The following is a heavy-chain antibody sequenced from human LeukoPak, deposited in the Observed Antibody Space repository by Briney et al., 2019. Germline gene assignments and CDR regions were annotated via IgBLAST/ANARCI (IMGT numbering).Heavy chain of an antibody. J-gene: IGHJ6*03. CDR2: ISGSGGST. CDR3: AKGRGWEASYYYYYMDV. Sequence: AGSLRLSCAASGFTFSSYGMSWVRQAPGKGLEWVSAISGSGGSTYYADSVKGRFTISRDNSKNTLYLQMNSVRAEDTAVYYCAKGRGWEASYYYYYMDVWGKGTTVTISS. D-gene: IGHD1-26*01. CDR1: GFTFSSYG. V-gene: IGHV3-23*01.